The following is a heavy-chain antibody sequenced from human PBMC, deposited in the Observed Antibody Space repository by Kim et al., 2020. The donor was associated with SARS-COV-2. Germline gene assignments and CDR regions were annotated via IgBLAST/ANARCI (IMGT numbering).Heavy chain of an antibody. Sequence: ADSVKGRLTISRDNAKNTLYLQMNSLRAEDTAVYYCARTLWFGEIDAFDIWGQGTMVTVSS. CDR3: ARTLWFGEIDAFDI. J-gene: IGHJ3*02. V-gene: IGHV3-33*01. D-gene: IGHD3-10*01.